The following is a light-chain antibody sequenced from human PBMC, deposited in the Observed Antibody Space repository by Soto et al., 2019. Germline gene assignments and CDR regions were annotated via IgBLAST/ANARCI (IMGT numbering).Light chain of an antibody. Sequence: EIVMTQSPDTLSVSPGERVTLSCRASQNVGTNLAWYQQKPGQAPRLLIYGASTRATGFPARFRGNGSVTEFTLTIRRMQSGDFAVYYCQQYYDWPITCGQGTRREIK. CDR2: GAS. CDR3: QQYYDWPIT. V-gene: IGKV3-15*01. J-gene: IGKJ5*01. CDR1: QNVGTN.